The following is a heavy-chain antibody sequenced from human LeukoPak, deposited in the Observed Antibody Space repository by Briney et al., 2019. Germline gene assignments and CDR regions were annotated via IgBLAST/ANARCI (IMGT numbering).Heavy chain of an antibody. CDR2: SSPYNGNT. CDR3: ARGGTSGWRTPNDDY. D-gene: IGHD6-19*01. V-gene: IGHV1-18*01. Sequence: ASVKVSCKASGYTFTTYGISWVRQAPGQGLEWMGWSSPYNGNTNYAQKLRGRVTMTTDTSTSTAYMELRSLRSDDTAAYYCARGGTSGWRTPNDDYWGQGTLVTVSS. CDR1: GYTFTTYG. J-gene: IGHJ4*02.